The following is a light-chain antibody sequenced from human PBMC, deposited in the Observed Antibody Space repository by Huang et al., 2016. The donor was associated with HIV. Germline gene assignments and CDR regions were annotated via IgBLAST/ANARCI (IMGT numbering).Light chain of an antibody. J-gene: IGKJ2*01. CDR2: AAS. V-gene: IGKV3-11*01. Sequence: EIVLTQSPATLSLSPGDRATLSCRATQSVGSSLAWYQQRPGQAPRLLIYAASNRASCIPARFSGSGSGTDFTLTISSLEPEDFAVYFCQQRGDWRGYTFGQGTKVEVK. CDR3: QQRGDWRGYT. CDR1: QSVGSS.